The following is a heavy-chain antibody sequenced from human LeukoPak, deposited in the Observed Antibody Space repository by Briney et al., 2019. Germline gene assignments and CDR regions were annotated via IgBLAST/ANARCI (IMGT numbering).Heavy chain of an antibody. D-gene: IGHD5-18*01. J-gene: IGHJ4*02. CDR3: ARDERGGYSYGNFDY. Sequence: ASVKVSCKASGYTFTSYAMNWVRQAPGQGLEWMGWINTNTGNPTYAQGFTGRFVFSLDTSVSTAYLQISSLKAEDTAVYYCARDERGGYSYGNFDYWGQGTLVTVSS. V-gene: IGHV7-4-1*02. CDR2: INTNTGNP. CDR1: GYTFTSYA.